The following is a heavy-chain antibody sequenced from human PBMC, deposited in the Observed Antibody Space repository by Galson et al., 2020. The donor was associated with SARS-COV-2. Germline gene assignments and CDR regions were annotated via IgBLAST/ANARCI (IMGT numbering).Heavy chain of an antibody. Sequence: SGTTRMTPTQTLPLTCTFSGFSPSTSGMCVSWIRQPPRKDLEWLARIDWDGDKHYSTSLKTRFTISKDTSKNQLVLILTNMDPVDTATYYCARTWITRAASRTFDYWGQGTLVTVSS. D-gene: IGHD3-10*01. CDR2: IDWDGDK. CDR1: GFSPSTSGMC. V-gene: IGHV2-70*11. J-gene: IGHJ4*02. CDR3: ARTWITRAASRTFDY.